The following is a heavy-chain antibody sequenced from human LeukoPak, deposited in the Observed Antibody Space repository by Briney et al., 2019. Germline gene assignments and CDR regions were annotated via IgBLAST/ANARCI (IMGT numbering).Heavy chain of an antibody. Sequence: GESLKISCKGSGYSFTSYWIGWVRRMPGKGLEWMGIIYPGESDTRYSPSFQGQVTISADKSISTAYLQLSSLKASDTAMYYCARSPGYCSSTSCSLLMDVWGKGTTVTVSS. D-gene: IGHD2-2*03. CDR3: ARSPGYCSSTSCSLLMDV. V-gene: IGHV5-51*01. J-gene: IGHJ6*04. CDR1: GYSFTSYW. CDR2: IYPGESDT.